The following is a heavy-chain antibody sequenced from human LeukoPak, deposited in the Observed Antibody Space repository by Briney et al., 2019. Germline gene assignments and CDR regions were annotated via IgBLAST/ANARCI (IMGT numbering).Heavy chain of an antibody. Sequence: SETLSLTCAVSGYSISSGYYWGWIRRPPGKGLEWIGRIYHSGSTYYNPSLKSRVTISVDTSKTQFSLKLSSVTAADTAVYYCARKIITMIIVADDAFDIWGQGTMVTVSS. CDR3: ARKIITMIIVADDAFDI. CDR2: IYHSGST. V-gene: IGHV4-38-2*01. J-gene: IGHJ3*02. D-gene: IGHD3-22*01. CDR1: GYSISSGYY.